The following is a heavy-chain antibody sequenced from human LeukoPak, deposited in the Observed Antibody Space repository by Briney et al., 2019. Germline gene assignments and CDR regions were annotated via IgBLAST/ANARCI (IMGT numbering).Heavy chain of an antibody. CDR1: GFTFSSYA. D-gene: IGHD3-22*01. Sequence: PGGSLRLSCAASGFTFSSYAMSWVRQAPGKGLRWVSAISGSGGSTYYADSVKGRFTISRDNSKNTLYLQMNSLRAEDTAVYYCAKDRVYYYDSSGYYSDAFDIWGQGTMVTVSS. CDR3: AKDRVYYYDSSGYYSDAFDI. J-gene: IGHJ3*02. V-gene: IGHV3-23*01. CDR2: ISGSGGST.